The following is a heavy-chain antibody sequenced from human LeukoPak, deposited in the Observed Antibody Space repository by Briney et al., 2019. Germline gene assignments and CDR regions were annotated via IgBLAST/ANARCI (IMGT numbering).Heavy chain of an antibody. V-gene: IGHV4-4*07. CDR1: GGSIINYY. Sequence: PSETLSLTCSVAGGSIINYYWSWIRQSAGTALEWVGRIYITGSTTYNPSLQSRLSMSVDTSKNQFSPRLRSVSAADTAVYYCARLKYYDSTGYSPGYYMDVWGKGITVTVSS. D-gene: IGHD3-22*01. CDR3: ARLKYYDSTGYSPGYYMDV. CDR2: IYITGST. J-gene: IGHJ6*03.